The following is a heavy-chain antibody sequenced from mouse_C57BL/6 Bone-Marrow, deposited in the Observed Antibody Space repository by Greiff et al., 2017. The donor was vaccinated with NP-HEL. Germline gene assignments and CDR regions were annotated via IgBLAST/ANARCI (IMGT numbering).Heavy chain of an antibody. Sequence: EVQRVESGGGLVRPGGSLKLSCAASGFTFSDYGMAWVRQAPRKGSEWVAFISNLAYSIYYADTVTGRFTISRENAKNTLYLEMSSLRSEDTAMYYCARPSYYYWYFDVWGTGTTVTVSS. CDR2: ISNLAYSI. D-gene: IGHD1-1*01. V-gene: IGHV5-15*01. J-gene: IGHJ1*03. CDR3: ARPSYYYWYFDV. CDR1: GFTFSDYG.